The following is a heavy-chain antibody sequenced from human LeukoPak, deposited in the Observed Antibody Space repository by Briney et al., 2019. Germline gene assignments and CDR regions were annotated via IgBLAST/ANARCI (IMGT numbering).Heavy chain of an antibody. CDR3: AKDLRANMVTATEPYYYYYGMDV. Sequence: GGSLRLSCAASGFTFSSYGMHWVRQAPGKGLEWVAVISYDGSNKYYADSVKGRFTISRDNSKNTLHLQMNSLRAEDTAVYYCAKDLRANMVTATEPYYYYYGMDVWGQGTTVTVSS. D-gene: IGHD2-21*02. CDR1: GFTFSSYG. J-gene: IGHJ6*02. V-gene: IGHV3-30*18. CDR2: ISYDGSNK.